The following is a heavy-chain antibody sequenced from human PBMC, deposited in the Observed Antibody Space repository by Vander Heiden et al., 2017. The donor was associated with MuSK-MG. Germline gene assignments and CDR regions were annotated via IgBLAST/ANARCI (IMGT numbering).Heavy chain of an antibody. J-gene: IGHJ4*02. CDR3: ASHSSPREYYFDY. Sequence: QVQLQESGPGLVKPSETLSLTCAVSGYSISSGYYWGWIRQPPGKGLEWIGSIYHSGSTYYNPALKSRVTISVDTSKNQFSLKMSSVTAADTAVYYFASHSSPREYYFDYWGQGTLVTVSS. V-gene: IGHV4-38-2*01. CDR2: IYHSGST. CDR1: GYSISSGYY. D-gene: IGHD3-10*01.